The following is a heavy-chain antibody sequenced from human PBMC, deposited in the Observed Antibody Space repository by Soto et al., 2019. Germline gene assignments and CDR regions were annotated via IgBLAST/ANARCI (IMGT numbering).Heavy chain of an antibody. V-gene: IGHV3-30*18. Sequence: PGGSLRLSCAASGFTFSSYGMHWVRQAPGKGLEWVAVISYDGSNKYYADSVKGRFTISRYNSNNTLYLQMNSLRAEDTAVYYCAKPGYSSGLSGGPYDYWGQGTLVTVSS. CDR2: ISYDGSNK. J-gene: IGHJ4*02. D-gene: IGHD6-19*01. CDR3: AKPGYSSGLSGGPYDY. CDR1: GFTFSSYG.